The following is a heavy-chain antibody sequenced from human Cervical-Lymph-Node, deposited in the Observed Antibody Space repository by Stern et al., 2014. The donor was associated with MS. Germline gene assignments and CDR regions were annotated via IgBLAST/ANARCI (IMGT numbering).Heavy chain of an antibody. J-gene: IGHJ4*02. V-gene: IGHV1-69*06. CDR3: ARDYSALDS. CDR1: GGTFGNYG. Sequence: QVQLMQSGAEMKKPGSSLKVSCKASGGTFGNYGITWVRQAPGQGLEWMGGIIPILATANYAQQFQGRVTMTADKSTSTAYMELSSLTSEDTAIYYCARDYSALDSWGQGTLVTVSS. CDR2: IIPILATA. D-gene: IGHD2-15*01.